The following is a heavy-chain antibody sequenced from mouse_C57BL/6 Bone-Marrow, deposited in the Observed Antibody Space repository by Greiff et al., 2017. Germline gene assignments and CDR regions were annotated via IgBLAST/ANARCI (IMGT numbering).Heavy chain of an antibody. V-gene: IGHV1-54*01. CDR1: GYAFTNYL. CDR3: ARGRASTMVPYYYAMDY. Sequence: VQLQQSGAELVRPGTSVKVSCQSSGYAFTNYLIEGVKPRPGQGREWIGVLNPGSGGTNYNEKFKGKATLTADNTSSTAYMQLSSLTSEDYAVYFCARGRASTMVPYYYAMDYWGQGTSVTVSS. J-gene: IGHJ4*01. D-gene: IGHD2-2*01. CDR2: LNPGSGGT.